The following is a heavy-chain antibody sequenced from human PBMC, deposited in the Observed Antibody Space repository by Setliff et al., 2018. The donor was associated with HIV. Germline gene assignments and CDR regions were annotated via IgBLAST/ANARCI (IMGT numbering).Heavy chain of an antibody. V-gene: IGHV1-69-2*01. D-gene: IGHD4-4*01. J-gene: IGHJ4*02. CDR1: GYTFTDYF. Sequence: GASVKVSCKASGYTFTDYFIHWILQAPGKGLEWMGRIDPQDGETTFAEKFQGRVTVTADTSTDIAYMELSSLRSDDTAVYYCAAIAYSRPDYWGQGTLVTVS. CDR3: AAIAYSRPDY. CDR2: IDPQDGET.